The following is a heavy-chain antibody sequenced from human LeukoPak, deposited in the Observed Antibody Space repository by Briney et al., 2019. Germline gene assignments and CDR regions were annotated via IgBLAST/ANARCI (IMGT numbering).Heavy chain of an antibody. J-gene: IGHJ4*02. CDR1: GFTVSSNY. Sequence: GGSLRLSCAASGFTVSSNYMSWVRQAPGKGLEWVSVIYSGGSTYYADSVKGRFTISRDNSKNTLYLQMNSLRAEDTAVYYCAKDLVFIVGGGYWGQGTLVTVSS. CDR2: IYSGGST. V-gene: IGHV3-53*01. D-gene: IGHD1-26*01. CDR3: AKDLVFIVGGGY.